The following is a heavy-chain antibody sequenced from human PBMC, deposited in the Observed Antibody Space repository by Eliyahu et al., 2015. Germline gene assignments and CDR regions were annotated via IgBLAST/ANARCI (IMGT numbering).Heavy chain of an antibody. Sequence: QVQLVESGGGVVQPGRSLXLSCSASGFPFRNYPLPWVRQAPGKGPXWVAVIAHDGGTKYVANSVKGRFTISRDNANNTLSLQMNNVNAEDTAVYYCMRTPSRKDGSNRGRDYWGQGTLVIVSX. V-gene: IGHV3-30-3*01. J-gene: IGHJ4*02. CDR2: IAHDGGTK. D-gene: IGHD5-24*01. CDR1: GFPFRNYP. CDR3: MRTPSRKDGSNRGRDY.